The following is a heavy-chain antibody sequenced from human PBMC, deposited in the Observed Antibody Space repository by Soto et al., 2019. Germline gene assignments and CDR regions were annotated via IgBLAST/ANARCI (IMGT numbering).Heavy chain of an antibody. V-gene: IGHV4-31*03. J-gene: IGHJ6*02. CDR1: GGSISSGGYY. Sequence: SETLSLTCTVSGGSISSGGYYWTWIRQHPGKGLEWIGYNYYSGITYYNPSLKSRVTISLDTSKNQFSLKLSYVTAAYTSVYYCARGSSIAGLYYGMDVWGQGTTVTVSS. CDR3: ARGSSIAGLYYGMDV. D-gene: IGHD6-6*01. CDR2: NYYSGIT.